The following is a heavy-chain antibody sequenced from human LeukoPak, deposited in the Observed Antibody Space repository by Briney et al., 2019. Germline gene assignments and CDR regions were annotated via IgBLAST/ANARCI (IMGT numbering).Heavy chain of an antibody. D-gene: IGHD2-21*02. CDR2: IYYSGST. J-gene: IGHJ2*01. Sequence: PSETLSLTCTVSGGSISSSSYYWGWIRQPPGKGLEWIGSIYYSGSTYYNPSLKSRVTISVDTSKNQFSLKLSSVTAADTAMYYCARSGGDRKYWYFDLWGRGTLVTVSS. CDR3: ARSGGDRKYWYFDL. CDR1: GGSISSSSYY. V-gene: IGHV4-39*07.